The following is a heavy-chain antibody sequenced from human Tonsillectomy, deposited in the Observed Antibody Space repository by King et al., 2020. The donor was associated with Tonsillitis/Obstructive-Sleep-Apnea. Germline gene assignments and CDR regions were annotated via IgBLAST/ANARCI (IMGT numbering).Heavy chain of an antibody. CDR3: ARRGGLGSAFDV. D-gene: IGHD3-16*01. V-gene: IGHV3-20*04. CDR2: INWNGINT. J-gene: IGHJ3*01. CDR1: GFTFDEYG. Sequence: VQLVESGGGLLRPGGSLRLSCVASGFTFDEYGLSWVRQAPGQGLEWVSGINWNGINTGYADSVTGRFTISRDNANNSLYLQINNLRAEDTALYYFARRGGLGSAFDVWGQGTLVTVSS.